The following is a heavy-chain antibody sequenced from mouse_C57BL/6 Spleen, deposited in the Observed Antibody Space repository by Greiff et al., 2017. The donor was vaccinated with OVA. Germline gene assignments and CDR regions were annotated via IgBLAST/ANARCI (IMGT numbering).Heavy chain of an antibody. CDR3: ARSWDFY. Sequence: VQRVESGPELVKPGASVKISCKASGYAFSSSWMNWVKQRPGKGLEWIGRIYPGDGDTNYNGKFKGKATLTADKSSSTAYMQLSSLTSEDSAVYFCARSWDFYWGQGTTLTVSS. J-gene: IGHJ2*01. CDR2: IYPGDGDT. CDR1: GYAFSSSW. V-gene: IGHV1-82*01. D-gene: IGHD4-1*01.